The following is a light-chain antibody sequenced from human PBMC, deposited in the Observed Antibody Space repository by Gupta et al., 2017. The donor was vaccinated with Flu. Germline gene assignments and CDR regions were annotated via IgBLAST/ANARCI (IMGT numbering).Light chain of an antibody. J-gene: IGLJ3*02. CDR3: GTWDNSLGYSRV. CDR2: DND. CDR1: SSNIGPNL. V-gene: IGLV1-51*01. Sequence: QSVLTQPPSVSAAPGQKVPISSSGSSSNIGPNLVSWYQQVPGTAPKLLIYDNDKRSSGIPDRFSGSKSGTSATLGITGLQTGDEADYYCGTWDNSLGYSRVFGGGTNVIVL.